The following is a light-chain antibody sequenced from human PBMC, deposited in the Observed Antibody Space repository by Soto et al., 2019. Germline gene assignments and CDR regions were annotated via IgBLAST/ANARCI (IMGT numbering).Light chain of an antibody. CDR1: QSVSKY. V-gene: IGKV3-11*01. CDR2: GAS. Sequence: EIVLTQSPATLSLSPGERATLSCRASQSVSKYLAWYQQKPGQAPRLLIYGASNRATGIPARFTGSGSGTDFTLTISSLEPEDFAVYYCQQRGGWPRTFGQGTKLEIK. J-gene: IGKJ2*01. CDR3: QQRGGWPRT.